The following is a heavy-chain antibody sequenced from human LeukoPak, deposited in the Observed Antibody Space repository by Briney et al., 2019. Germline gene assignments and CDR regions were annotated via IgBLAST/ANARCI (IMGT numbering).Heavy chain of an antibody. Sequence: SETLSLTCTVSGGSISSSSYHWGWIRQPPGKGLEWIGSIYYSGSTYYNPSLKSRVTISVDTSKNQFSLKLSSVTAADTAVYYCVRSYYDFWSGYYRPNWFDPWGQGTLVTVSS. CDR1: GGSISSSSYH. CDR3: VRSYYDFWSGYYRPNWFDP. D-gene: IGHD3-3*01. J-gene: IGHJ5*02. V-gene: IGHV4-39*01. CDR2: IYYSGST.